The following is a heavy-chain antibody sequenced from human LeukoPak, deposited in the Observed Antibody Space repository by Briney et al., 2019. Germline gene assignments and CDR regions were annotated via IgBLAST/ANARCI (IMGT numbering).Heavy chain of an antibody. V-gene: IGHV1-2*02. Sequence: ASVKVSCKASGYTFTGYYMHWVRQAPGQGREWMGWINPNSGGTNYAQKFQGRVTMTRSTSISTAYMEMSRLRSADTAVYYCARYDSGYDYRGIDYWGQGTLVTVSS. CDR3: ARYDSGYDYRGIDY. CDR1: GYTFTGYY. J-gene: IGHJ4*02. D-gene: IGHD5-12*01. CDR2: INPNSGGT.